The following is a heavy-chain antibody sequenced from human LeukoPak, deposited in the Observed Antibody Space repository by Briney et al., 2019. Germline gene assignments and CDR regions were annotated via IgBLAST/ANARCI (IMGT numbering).Heavy chain of an antibody. CDR2: ISSSSSYI. Sequence: GGSLRLSCAASGFTVSSNYMNWVRQAPGKGLEWVSSISSSSSYIYYADSVKGRFTISRDNAKNSLYLQMNSLRAEDTAVYYCARDGDYDILTGYPPFDYWGQGTLVTVSS. J-gene: IGHJ4*02. V-gene: IGHV3-21*01. D-gene: IGHD3-9*01. CDR1: GFTVSSNY. CDR3: ARDGDYDILTGYPPFDY.